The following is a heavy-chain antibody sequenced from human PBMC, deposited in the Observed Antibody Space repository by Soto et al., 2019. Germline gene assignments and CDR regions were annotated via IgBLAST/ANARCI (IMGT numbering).Heavy chain of an antibody. CDR3: ARLPSRHLVDY. D-gene: IGHD3-3*02. V-gene: IGHV4-39*01. CDR2: MFYGVST. CDR1: GSSINSSGYY. Sequence: ASEDPVPTCTVSGSSINSSGYYWGWIRQPPGKGLEWIGSMFYGVSTYYNPSLKRRVTVSVDTSKNQFSLNLRSVTAADTAVYYCARLPSRHLVDYWGQGTLVTVSS. J-gene: IGHJ4*02.